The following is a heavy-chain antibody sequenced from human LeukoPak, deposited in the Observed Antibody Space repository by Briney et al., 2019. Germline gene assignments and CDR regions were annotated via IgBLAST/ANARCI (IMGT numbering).Heavy chain of an antibody. CDR1: GFTFSRYS. V-gene: IGHV3-48*01. Sequence: GGSLRLSCAASGFTFSRYSMNWVRQAPGKGLEWVSYISPTSGTIHYAVSVKGRFTISRDNARNSLFLQMNSLRAEDTALYYYARRTAAGTSRFDYWGQGTLVTVSS. D-gene: IGHD6-13*01. CDR3: ARRTAAGTSRFDY. CDR2: ISPTSGTI. J-gene: IGHJ4*02.